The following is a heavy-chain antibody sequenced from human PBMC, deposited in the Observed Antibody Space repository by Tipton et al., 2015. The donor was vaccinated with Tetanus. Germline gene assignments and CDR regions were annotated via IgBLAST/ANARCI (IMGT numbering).Heavy chain of an antibody. V-gene: IGHV4-31*02. CDR2: ISHSGDT. D-gene: IGHD3-3*01. Sequence: SGGSISSSAYFWSWIRQHPGQGLEWIGYISHSGDTYSNPSLKSRVAMSVDTSKNQLSLKLSSVTSADTAVYYCARTSGYLYSSYWGQGTLVTVSS. CDR1: GGSISSSAYF. J-gene: IGHJ1*01. CDR3: ARTSGYLYSSY.